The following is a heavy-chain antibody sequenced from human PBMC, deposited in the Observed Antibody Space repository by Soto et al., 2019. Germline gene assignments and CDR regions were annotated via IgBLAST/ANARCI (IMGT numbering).Heavy chain of an antibody. Sequence: SLRLSCAASGFTFSNYEMNWVRQAPGKGLEWVAYISSGGSTIYYADSVKGRFTISRDNAKNSLYLQMNSLRAEDTAVYYCARDDSGSPSYYFDYWGQGTLVTVSS. CDR1: GFTFSNYE. CDR2: ISSGGSTI. V-gene: IGHV3-48*03. D-gene: IGHD6-25*01. J-gene: IGHJ4*02. CDR3: ARDDSGSPSYYFDY.